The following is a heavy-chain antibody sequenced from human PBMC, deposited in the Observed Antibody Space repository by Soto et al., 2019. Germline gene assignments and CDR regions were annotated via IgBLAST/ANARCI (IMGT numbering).Heavy chain of an antibody. CDR3: ARDPSDYYDSSGYSEGPFDY. J-gene: IGHJ4*02. D-gene: IGHD3-22*01. Sequence: GGSLSLSCAASGFPFSSYSMNWVRQAPGKGLEWVSSISSSSSYIYYADSVKGRFTISRDNAKNSLYLQMNSLRAEDTAVYYCARDPSDYYDSSGYSEGPFDYWGQGTLVTVSS. V-gene: IGHV3-21*01. CDR2: ISSSSSYI. CDR1: GFPFSSYS.